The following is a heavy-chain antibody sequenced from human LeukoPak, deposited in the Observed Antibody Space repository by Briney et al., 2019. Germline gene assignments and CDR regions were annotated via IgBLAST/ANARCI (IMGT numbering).Heavy chain of an antibody. J-gene: IGHJ4*02. CDR2: IIPIFGTA. D-gene: IGHD3-22*01. V-gene: IGHV1-69*01. CDR3: ASEGDSSGYYYY. Sequence: GASVKVSCKASGGTFSSYAISWVRQAPGQGLEWMGGIIPIFGTANYAQKFQGRVTITADESTSTAYMELSSLRSEDTAVYYYASEGDSSGYYYYWGQGTLVTVSS. CDR1: GGTFSSYA.